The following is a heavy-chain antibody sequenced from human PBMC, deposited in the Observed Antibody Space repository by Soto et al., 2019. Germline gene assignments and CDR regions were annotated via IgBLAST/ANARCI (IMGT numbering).Heavy chain of an antibody. CDR1: GFTFSDSW. V-gene: IGHV3-7*01. CDR3: VRGGSNYAS. D-gene: IGHD4-4*01. Sequence: EVQLVEAGGGLVQPGGSLRLSCTASGFTFSDSWMTWVRQAPGKGLEWVDRIKPDESEKKYADSVKGRFSISRDNDKNSMYLQMDSLRGEDTAVYYCVRGGSNYASWGQGTLVTVSS. J-gene: IGHJ5*02. CDR2: IKPDESEK.